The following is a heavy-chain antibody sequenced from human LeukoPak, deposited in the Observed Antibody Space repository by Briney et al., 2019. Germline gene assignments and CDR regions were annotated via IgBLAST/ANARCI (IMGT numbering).Heavy chain of an antibody. J-gene: IGHJ6*02. CDR3: VRNNWNSVYYGMDV. D-gene: IGHD1-7*01. CDR2: IIPIFGTA. V-gene: IGHV1-69*01. Sequence: SVKVSCKASGGTFSSYAISWVRQAPGQGLEWMGGIIPIFGTANYAQKFQGRVTITADESTSTAYMELSSLRAEDTAVYYCVRNNWNSVYYGMDVWGQGTTVTVSS. CDR1: GGTFSSYA.